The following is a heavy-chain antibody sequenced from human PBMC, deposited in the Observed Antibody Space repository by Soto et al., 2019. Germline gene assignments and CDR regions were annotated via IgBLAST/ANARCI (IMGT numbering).Heavy chain of an antibody. J-gene: IGHJ3*02. CDR2: INGSGGST. V-gene: IGHV3-23*01. D-gene: IGHD3-3*01. CDR3: AKVTIFGVAHDAFDI. Sequence: GGSLRLSCAASGFTFSSYAMSWVRQAPGKGLEWVSAINGSGGSTYYADSVKGRFTISRDNSKNTLYLQMNSLRAEDTAVYYCAKVTIFGVAHDAFDIWGQGTMVTVSS. CDR1: GFTFSSYA.